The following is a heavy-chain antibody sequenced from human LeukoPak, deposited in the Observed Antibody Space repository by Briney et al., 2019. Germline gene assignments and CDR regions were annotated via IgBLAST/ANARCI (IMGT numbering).Heavy chain of an antibody. Sequence: GGSLTLSCAASGFTFSRYGTHWVRQAPGKGLEGVAFIRYDGSNKYYADSVKGRFTISRDNSKNTLYLQMNSLRAEDTAVYYCAKDQGSRYGDYVPSDYWGQGTLVTVSS. CDR2: IRYDGSNK. CDR1: GFTFSRYG. J-gene: IGHJ4*02. V-gene: IGHV3-30*02. D-gene: IGHD4-17*01. CDR3: AKDQGSRYGDYVPSDY.